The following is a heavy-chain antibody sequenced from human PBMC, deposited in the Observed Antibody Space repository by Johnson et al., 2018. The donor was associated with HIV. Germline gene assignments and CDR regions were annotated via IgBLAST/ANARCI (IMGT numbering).Heavy chain of an antibody. D-gene: IGHD2-2*01. J-gene: IGHJ3*02. Sequence: ESGGGLVQPGGSLRLSCAASGFTFSSYAMGWVRQAPGKGLEWVSGISGSGGSTYYADSVKGRFTISRDNSKNSLYRQMNSLRAEDTALYHCARSTNWASEIWGQGTMVTVSS. CDR2: ISGSGGST. CDR1: GFTFSSYA. V-gene: IGHV3-23*01. CDR3: ARSTNWASEI.